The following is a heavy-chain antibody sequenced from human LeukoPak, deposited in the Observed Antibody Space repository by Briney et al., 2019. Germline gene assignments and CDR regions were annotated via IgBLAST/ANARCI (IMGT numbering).Heavy chain of an antibody. D-gene: IGHD6-13*01. CDR3: ARDRNGPGYSREFDY. CDR1: GYTFTDYY. V-gene: IGHV1-2*02. CDR2: INPNTGGT. Sequence: ASVEVSCKASGYTFTDYYLHWVRQAPGQGLEWMGWINPNTGGTNYAQKFQGRVTMTSDTPISTAYMELSRLRSDDTAEYYCARDRNGPGYSREFDYWGQGTLVTVSS. J-gene: IGHJ4*02.